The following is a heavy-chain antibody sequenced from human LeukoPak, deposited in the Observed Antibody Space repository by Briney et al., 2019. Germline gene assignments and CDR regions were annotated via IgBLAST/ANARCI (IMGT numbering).Heavy chain of an antibody. J-gene: IGHJ2*01. Sequence: PGGSLRLSCAASGFTFSNAWMSWVRQAPGKGLEWVGRIKSKTDGGTTDYAAPVKGRFTISRDDSKNTLYLQMNSLRAEDTAVYYCAKDPGVTGYSSGWPEWYFDLWGRGTLVTVSS. CDR2: IKSKTDGGTT. V-gene: IGHV3-15*01. D-gene: IGHD6-19*01. CDR3: AKDPGVTGYSSGWPEWYFDL. CDR1: GFTFSNAW.